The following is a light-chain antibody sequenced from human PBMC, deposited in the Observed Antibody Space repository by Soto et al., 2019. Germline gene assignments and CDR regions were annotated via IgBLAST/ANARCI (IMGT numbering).Light chain of an antibody. Sequence: EIVLTQSPATLSLSPGERATLSCRASQNVANYLDWYQQKPGQAPRLLIYESSNRATGIAARFSGSGSGTDFTLTISSLEPEDFAVYYCQQYHNWVTFGGGTKVDI. CDR1: QNVANY. CDR2: ESS. CDR3: QQYHNWVT. J-gene: IGKJ4*01. V-gene: IGKV3-11*01.